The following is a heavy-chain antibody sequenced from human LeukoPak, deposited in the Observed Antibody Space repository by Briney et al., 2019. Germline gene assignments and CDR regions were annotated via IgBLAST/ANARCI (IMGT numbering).Heavy chain of an antibody. V-gene: IGHV4-4*02. CDR2: VYHTGTT. CDR3: ARMGATTRDY. Sequence: NPSETLSLTCAVTGGAITSGNWWSWVRQPPGAGLEWIGEVYHTGTTNYNPSLRGRVTISVDKSKNQFSLKLTSVTAADTAVYYCARMGATTRDYWGQGTLVIVSS. J-gene: IGHJ4*02. CDR1: GGAITSGNW. D-gene: IGHD5-12*01.